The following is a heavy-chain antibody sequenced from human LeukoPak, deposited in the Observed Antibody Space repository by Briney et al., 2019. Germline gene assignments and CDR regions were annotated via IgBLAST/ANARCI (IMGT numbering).Heavy chain of an antibody. J-gene: IGHJ3*01. CDR1: GFNFRDAA. CDR3: AKDIQLST. Sequence: PGGSLRLSCAASGFNFRDAAMTWVRQAPGKGLEWVSLIASSGANSYYAESVKGRFSISRDNSKNMLSLQMNSLRVEDTARYYCAKDIQLSTWGLGTVVTVSS. D-gene: IGHD5-24*01. CDR2: IASSGANS. V-gene: IGHV3-23*01.